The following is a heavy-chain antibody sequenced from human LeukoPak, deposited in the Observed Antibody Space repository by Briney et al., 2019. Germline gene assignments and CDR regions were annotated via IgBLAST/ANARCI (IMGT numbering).Heavy chain of an antibody. V-gene: IGHV3-30*18. CDR1: GFTFSSYG. D-gene: IGHD4-17*01. CDR2: ISYDGSNK. Sequence: TGGSLRLSCAASGFTFSSYGMHWVRQAPGKGLEWVAVISYDGSNKYYADSVKGRFTISRDNSKNTLYLQMNSLRAEDTAVYYCAKGTTDVDYWGQGTLVAVSS. CDR3: AKGTTDVDY. J-gene: IGHJ4*02.